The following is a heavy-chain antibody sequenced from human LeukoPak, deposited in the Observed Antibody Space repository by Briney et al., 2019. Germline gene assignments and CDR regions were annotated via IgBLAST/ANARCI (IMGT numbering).Heavy chain of an antibody. J-gene: IGHJ6*03. CDR2: ISYDGSNK. V-gene: IGHV3-30*18. D-gene: IGHD6-19*01. CDR3: AKDGYSSGWYTFYYYYYMDV. Sequence: PGRSLRLSCAASGFTFSSYGMHWVRQAPGKGLEGVAVISYDGSNKYYADSVKGRFTISRDNSKNTLYLQMNSLRAEDTAVYYCAKDGYSSGWYTFYYYYYMDVWGKGTTVT. CDR1: GFTFSSYG.